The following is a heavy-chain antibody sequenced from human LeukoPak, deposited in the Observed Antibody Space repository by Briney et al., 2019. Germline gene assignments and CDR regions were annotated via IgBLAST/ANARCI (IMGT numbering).Heavy chain of an antibody. CDR2: ISPYNGNT. CDR3: ARDQYGDFDY. J-gene: IGHJ4*02. Sequence: ASVKVSCKTSGYTFTNNGITWVRQAPGQGLEWMGWISPYNGNTNYAQKLQGRVTMTTDTSTSTAYMELRSLRSDDTAVYYCARDQYGDFDYWGQGTLDTVSS. D-gene: IGHD4-17*01. V-gene: IGHV1-18*01. CDR1: GYTFTNNG.